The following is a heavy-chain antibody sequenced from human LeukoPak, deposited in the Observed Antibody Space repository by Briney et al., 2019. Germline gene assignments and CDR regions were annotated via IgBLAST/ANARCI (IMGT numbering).Heavy chain of an antibody. CDR3: ATEGFRGVLFHI. CDR1: GFTVSSSY. Sequence: GGSLRLSCAGSGFTVSSSYMSWVRQAPGKGPEWVSVLYSGGSIFYADSVKGRFTISRDISKNMLYLQMNSLRADDTAVYYCATEGFRGVLFHIWGQGTVVTVSS. V-gene: IGHV3-66*01. D-gene: IGHD3-10*01. J-gene: IGHJ3*02. CDR2: LYSGGSI.